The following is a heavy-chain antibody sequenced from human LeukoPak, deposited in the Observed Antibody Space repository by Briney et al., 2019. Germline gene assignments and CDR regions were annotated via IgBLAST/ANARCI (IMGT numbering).Heavy chain of an antibody. Sequence: GGSLRLSCAASGFSFSNYAMSWIRQAPGKGLEWVSYISSSGSTIYYADSVKGRFTISRDNAKNSLYLQMNSLRAEDTAVYYCATYTNWVAGDVWGQGTSVSVSS. CDR2: ISSSGSTI. J-gene: IGHJ6*02. D-gene: IGHD1-1*01. CDR3: ATYTNWVAGDV. CDR1: GFSFSNYA. V-gene: IGHV3-11*04.